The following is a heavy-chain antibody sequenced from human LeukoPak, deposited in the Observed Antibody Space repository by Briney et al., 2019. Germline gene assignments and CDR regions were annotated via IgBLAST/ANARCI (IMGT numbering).Heavy chain of an antibody. CDR3: ARDKKQLALNWFDP. J-gene: IGHJ5*02. CDR1: GGSISSGNYY. CDR2: IHTSGST. Sequence: MPSQTLSLTCTVSGGSISSGNYYWSWIRQPAGKGLEWIGRIHTSGSTNYNPSLKSRVTISLDTSKNQFSLRLSSVTAADTAVYYCARDKKQLALNWFDPWGQGTLVTVSS. V-gene: IGHV4-61*02. D-gene: IGHD6-6*01.